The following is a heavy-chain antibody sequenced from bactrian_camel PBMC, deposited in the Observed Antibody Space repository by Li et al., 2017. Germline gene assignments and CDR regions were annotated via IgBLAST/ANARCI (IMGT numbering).Heavy chain of an antibody. V-gene: IGHV3S53*01. Sequence: VQLVESGGGSVQAGGSLTLSCVASGIYAGRGAYCMAWFRQVPGREREGVAAIGSDGRPVYAEFARGRFTASQDNAKNTVYLQMNSLKPEDTAIYYCAAHRKPELTREEALTQWYFDEAAYNYWGQGTQVTVS. CDR1: GIYAGRGA. CDR3: AAHRKPELTREEALTQWYFDEAAYNY. CDR2: IGSDGRP. D-gene: IGHD2*01. J-gene: IGHJ4*01.